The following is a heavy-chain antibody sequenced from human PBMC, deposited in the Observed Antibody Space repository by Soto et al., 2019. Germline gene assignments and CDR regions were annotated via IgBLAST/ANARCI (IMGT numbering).Heavy chain of an antibody. CDR2: IDSDGSST. CDR1: GFTFGSYW. J-gene: IGHJ6*02. CDR3: ARGRPYGMDV. Sequence: QTXGSLRLSCSASGFTFGSYWMNWVRQAPGKGLVWVSRIDSDGSSTTYADSVKGRFTTSRDNAKNTLYLQMSSLRVEDTAVYYCARGRPYGMDVWGQGTTVTVSS. V-gene: IGHV3-74*01.